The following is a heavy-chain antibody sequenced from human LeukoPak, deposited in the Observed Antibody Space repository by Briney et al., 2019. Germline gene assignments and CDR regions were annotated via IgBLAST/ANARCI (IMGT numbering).Heavy chain of an antibody. CDR1: GFTFSSYA. Sequence: GGSLRLSCAASGFTFSSYAMTWARQAPGKGLQWVSTISDSGAGTYYADSVKGRFTISRDNSKNTLYLQMNSLRAEDTAVYYCAKIIGYSSSWTSPLYYFDYWGQGTLVTVSS. CDR2: ISDSGAGT. CDR3: AKIIGYSSSWTSPLYYFDY. D-gene: IGHD6-13*01. J-gene: IGHJ4*02. V-gene: IGHV3-23*01.